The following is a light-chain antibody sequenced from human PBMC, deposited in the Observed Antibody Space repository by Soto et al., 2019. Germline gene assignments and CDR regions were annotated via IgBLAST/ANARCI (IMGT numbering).Light chain of an antibody. Sequence: SYELTQPPSVSVSPGQTASITCSGDKLGDKYACWYQQKPGQSPVLVIYQDSKRPSGIPERFSGSNSGNTATLTISRTQAMDEADYYCQAWDSSTAGVVFGGGTKLTVL. J-gene: IGLJ2*01. CDR1: KLGDKY. V-gene: IGLV3-1*01. CDR2: QDS. CDR3: QAWDSSTAGVV.